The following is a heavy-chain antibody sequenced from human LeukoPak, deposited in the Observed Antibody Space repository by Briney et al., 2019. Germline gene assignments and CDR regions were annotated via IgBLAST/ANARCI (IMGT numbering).Heavy chain of an antibody. J-gene: IGHJ6*03. CDR2: VYYSGST. CDR1: GGSISSSSYY. V-gene: IGHV4-39*01. Sequence: SETLSLTCTVSGGSISSSSYYWGWIRQPPGKGLEWIGSVYYSGSTYYNPSLKSRVTISVDPSKNQFSLKLSSVTAADTAVYYCARHSGYSYGYAYYYYYMDVWGKGTTVTVSS. D-gene: IGHD5-18*01. CDR3: ARHSGYSYGYAYYYYYMDV.